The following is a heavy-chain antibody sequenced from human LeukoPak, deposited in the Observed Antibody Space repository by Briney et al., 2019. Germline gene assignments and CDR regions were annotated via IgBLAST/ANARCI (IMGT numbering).Heavy chain of an antibody. V-gene: IGHV4-39*01. Sequence: SETLSLTCTVSGGSISSSSYYWGWLRQPPGKGLEWIGSIYYSGSTYYNPSLKSRVTISVDTSKNQFSLKLSSVTAADTAVYYCARNYGDYVFYWGQGTLVTVSS. J-gene: IGHJ4*02. CDR3: ARNYGDYVFY. CDR2: IYYSGST. D-gene: IGHD4-17*01. CDR1: GGSISSSSYY.